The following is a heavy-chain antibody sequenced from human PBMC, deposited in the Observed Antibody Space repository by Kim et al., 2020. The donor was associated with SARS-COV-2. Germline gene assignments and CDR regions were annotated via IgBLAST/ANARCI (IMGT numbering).Heavy chain of an antibody. CDR3: ARAGYSSSSDAFDI. CDR2: ISSSSSYI. CDR1: GFTFSSYS. Sequence: GGSLRLSCAASGFTFSSYSMNWVRQAPGKGLEWFSSISSSSSYIYYADSVKGRFTISRDNAKNSLYLQMNSLRAEDTAVYYCARAGYSSSSDAFDIWGQGTMVTVSS. J-gene: IGHJ3*02. V-gene: IGHV3-21*01. D-gene: IGHD6-6*01.